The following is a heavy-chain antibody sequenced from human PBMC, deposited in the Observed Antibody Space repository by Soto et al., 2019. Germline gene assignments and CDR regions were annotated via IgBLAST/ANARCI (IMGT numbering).Heavy chain of an antibody. CDR2: ISWDDDK. CDR1: GFSLSTTGVA. CDR3: VHRRPLVGGWPFDY. D-gene: IGHD6-19*01. V-gene: IGHV2-5*02. J-gene: IGHJ4*02. Sequence: QITLKESGPTLVKPTQTLTLTCTFSGFSLSTTGVAVGWIRQPPGKALEWLALISWDDDKYYSPSLKSRLTITKDTSKNLVFLTKTNMDPADIATYHCVHRRPLVGGWPFDYWGQGTLITVSS.